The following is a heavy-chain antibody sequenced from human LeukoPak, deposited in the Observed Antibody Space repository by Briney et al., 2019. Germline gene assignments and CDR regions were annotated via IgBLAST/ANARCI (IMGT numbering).Heavy chain of an antibody. V-gene: IGHV4-39*07. D-gene: IGHD6-19*01. Sequence: SETLSLTCTVSGGSISSSSYYWGWIRQPPGKGLEWIGSIYYSGSTYYNPSLKSRVTISVDTSKNQFSLKLSSVTAADTAVYYCARAGGEAVAGLYYFDYWGQGTLVTVSS. J-gene: IGHJ4*02. CDR2: IYYSGST. CDR3: ARAGGEAVAGLYYFDY. CDR1: GGSISSSSYY.